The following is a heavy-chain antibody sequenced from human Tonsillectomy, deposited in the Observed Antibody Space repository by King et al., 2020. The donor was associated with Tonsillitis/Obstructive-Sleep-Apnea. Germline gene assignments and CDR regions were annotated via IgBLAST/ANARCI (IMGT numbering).Heavy chain of an antibody. CDR2: KWYDGSNK. Sequence: VQLVESGGGVVQPGGSLGLSCAASGFTFSSYGMHRGRPAPGQGVEWGAVKWYDGSNKLYADSVKGRFTISRDNSKNTLYLQMNSLRAEDTAVYYCARDRVYSSSSTFDYWGQGTLVTVSS. CDR3: ARDRVYSSSSTFDY. D-gene: IGHD6-6*01. V-gene: IGHV3-33*01. CDR1: GFTFSSYG. J-gene: IGHJ4*02.